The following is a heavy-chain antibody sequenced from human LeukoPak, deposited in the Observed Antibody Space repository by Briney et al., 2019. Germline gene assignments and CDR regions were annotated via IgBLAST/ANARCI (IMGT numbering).Heavy chain of an antibody. CDR2: IDTSWST. V-gene: IGHV4-4*07. J-gene: IGHJ3*02. CDR3: VGVCGSATNYRLCGFDI. CDR1: GGSISNYY. D-gene: IGHD3-10*01. Sequence: PSETLSLTCTVSGGSISNYYWNWIRQPAGKGLEWIGRIDTSWSTNYNPSLKSRVTMSVDTSKNQFSLKVTSVTAADTAVYYCVGVCGSATNYRLCGFDIWGQGTVVTVSS.